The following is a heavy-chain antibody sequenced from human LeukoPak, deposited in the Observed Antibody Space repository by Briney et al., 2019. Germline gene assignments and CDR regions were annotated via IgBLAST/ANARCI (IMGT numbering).Heavy chain of an antibody. CDR1: GFTFSSYA. CDR3: RPSDAQGRGFDF. J-gene: IGHJ4*02. D-gene: IGHD2-15*01. Sequence: GGSLRLSCSASGFTFSSYAMHWVRQVPGKGLEYVAAISSDGGSTFYADSVRGRFTISRDNAKNTLYLQMSSLRAEDTAVYYCRPSDAQGRGFDFWGQGTLVTVSS. CDR2: ISSDGGST. V-gene: IGHV3-64D*06.